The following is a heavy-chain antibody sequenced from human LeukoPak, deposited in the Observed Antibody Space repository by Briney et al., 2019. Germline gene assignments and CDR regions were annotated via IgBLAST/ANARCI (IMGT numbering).Heavy chain of an antibody. J-gene: IGHJ6*04. Sequence: PGGSLRLSCAASGFTFSSYGMSWVRQVPGKGLEWVSGLSGSGGTTYYADSVKGRFTISRDDSKNTAYLQMNSLKTEDTAVYYCTREAPLYYDILTGPMDVWGKGTTVTISS. D-gene: IGHD3-9*01. CDR1: GFTFSSYG. CDR3: TREAPLYYDILTGPMDV. V-gene: IGHV3-23*01. CDR2: LSGSGGTT.